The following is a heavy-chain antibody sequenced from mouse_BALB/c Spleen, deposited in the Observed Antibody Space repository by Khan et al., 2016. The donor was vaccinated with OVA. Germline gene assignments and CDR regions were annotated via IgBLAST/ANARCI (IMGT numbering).Heavy chain of an antibody. J-gene: IGHJ2*01. V-gene: IGHV1S132*01. CDR2: IYPGTDNA. Sequence: VQLQQSGAELVRPGASVKLSCKTSGYIFTSYWIHWVKQRSGQGLEWIARIYPGTDNAYYNENLKDKATLTADKSSSTAYMQLSSLQSEDSAVYFCAREEALYYFDYWGQGTTLTVSS. CDR3: AREEALYYFDY. D-gene: IGHD3-2*02. CDR1: GYIFTSYW.